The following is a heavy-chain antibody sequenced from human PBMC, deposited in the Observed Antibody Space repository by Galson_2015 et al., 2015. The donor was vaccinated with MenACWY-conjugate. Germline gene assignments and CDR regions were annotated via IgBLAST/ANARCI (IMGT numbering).Heavy chain of an antibody. Sequence: SVKVSCKASGYTLNGYFLHWVRQAPGQGLEWMGRINPNSGGTNYAEKFQGRVTMTWDTSFSTSYMELSSDDTAIYFCARSRYNTGWAFDYWGQGTLVTVSS. V-gene: IGHV1-2*06. J-gene: IGHJ4*02. CDR2: INPNSGGT. CDR3: ARSRYNTGWAFDY. D-gene: IGHD5-24*01. CDR1: GYTLNGYF.